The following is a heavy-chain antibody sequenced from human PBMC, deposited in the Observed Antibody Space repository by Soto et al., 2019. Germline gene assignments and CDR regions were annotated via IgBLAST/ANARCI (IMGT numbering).Heavy chain of an antibody. V-gene: IGHV3-30*18. CDR3: TKGDDITQRRFFGRDV. Sequence: QVQLVESGGGVVQPGRSLRLSCAASGFTFSDYGMHWVRQAPGKGLEWVAIISYDGSNEYYADSVKGRFTISRATSKNTRYLQMNSVRGEDTAVFYCTKGDDITQRRFFGRDVWGQGTTVSVS. CDR1: GFTFSDYG. D-gene: IGHD1-20*01. J-gene: IGHJ6*02. CDR2: ISYDGSNE.